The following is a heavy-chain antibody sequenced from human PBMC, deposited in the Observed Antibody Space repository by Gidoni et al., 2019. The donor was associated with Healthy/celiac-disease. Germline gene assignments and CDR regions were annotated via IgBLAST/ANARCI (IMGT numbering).Heavy chain of an antibody. CDR1: GGTFSSYA. D-gene: IGHD3-10*01. CDR2: IIPILGIA. V-gene: IGHV1-69*04. J-gene: IGHJ6*02. CDR3: ARDGARSITMVRGPRMDV. Sequence: QVQLVQSGAEVKKPGSSVKVSCKATGGTFSSYATSCVRQAPGHGPEWMGRIIPILGIANYAQKFQGRVTITADKSTSTAYMELSSLRSEDTAVYYCARDGARSITMVRGPRMDVWGQGTTVTVSS.